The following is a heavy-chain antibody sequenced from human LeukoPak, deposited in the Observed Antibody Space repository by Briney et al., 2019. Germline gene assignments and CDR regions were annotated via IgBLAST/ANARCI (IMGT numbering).Heavy chain of an antibody. CDR1: GFTFSSYE. V-gene: IGHV3-48*03. Sequence: GGSLRLSCAASGFTFSSYEMNWVRQAPGKGLEWVSYMSSSGTKIYYADSVKGRFTIFRDNAKNSLYLQMNSLRVEDTGVYYCARALDLQHWGQGTLVTVSS. CDR2: MSSSGTKI. J-gene: IGHJ1*01. CDR3: ARALDLQH.